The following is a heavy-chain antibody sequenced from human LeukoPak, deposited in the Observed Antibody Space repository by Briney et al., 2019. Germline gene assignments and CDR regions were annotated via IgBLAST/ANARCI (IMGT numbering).Heavy chain of an antibody. V-gene: IGHV1-3*01. CDR3: ARLAVRSSGWFDY. Sequence: ASVKVSFMASGYTFTSYAMHWVRQAPGQRLEWMGWINAGNGNTKYSQKFQGRVTITRDTSASTAYMELSSLRSEDTAVYYCARLAVRSSGWFDYWGQGTLVTVSS. CDR2: INAGNGNT. D-gene: IGHD6-19*01. J-gene: IGHJ4*02. CDR1: GYTFTSYA.